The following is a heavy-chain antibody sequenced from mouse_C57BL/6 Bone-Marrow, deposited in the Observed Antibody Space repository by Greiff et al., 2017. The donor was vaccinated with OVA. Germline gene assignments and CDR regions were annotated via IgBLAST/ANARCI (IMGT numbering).Heavy chain of an antibody. CDR2: IDPENGDT. CDR1: GFNIKDDY. V-gene: IGHV14-4*01. CDR3: TTDYGSRY. J-gene: IGHJ2*01. Sequence: VQLKQSGAELVRPGASVKLSCTASGFNIKDDYMHWVKQRPEQGLEWIGWIDPENGDTEYASKFQGKATITADTSSNTAYLQLSSLTSEDTAVYYCTTDYGSRYWGQGTTLTVSS. D-gene: IGHD1-1*01.